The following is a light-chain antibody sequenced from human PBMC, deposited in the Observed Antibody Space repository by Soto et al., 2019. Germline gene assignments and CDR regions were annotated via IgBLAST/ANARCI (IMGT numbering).Light chain of an antibody. V-gene: IGLV2-8*01. CDR1: SSDVGGYNY. J-gene: IGLJ2*01. Sequence: QSVLTQPPSASGSPGQSVTISCTGTSSDVGGYNYVSWYQQHPGKAHKLMIYEVSKRPSGVPDRFSGSKSGKTASLTVSGLQAEDEADYYCVAWDDSLNGYVVFGGGTKVTVL. CDR3: VAWDDSLNGYVV. CDR2: EVS.